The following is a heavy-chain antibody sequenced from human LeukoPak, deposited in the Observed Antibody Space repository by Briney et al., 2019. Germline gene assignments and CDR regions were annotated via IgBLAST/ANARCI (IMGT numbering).Heavy chain of an antibody. Sequence: SETLSLTCTVSGGSISSSSYYWGWIRQPPGKGLEWIASIYYSGSTYYNPSLKSRVTISVDTSKNQFSLKLSSVTAADTAVYYCARDRGYDILTGYSEAWFDPWGQGTLVTVSS. CDR1: GGSISSSSYY. D-gene: IGHD3-9*01. CDR3: ARDRGYDILTGYSEAWFDP. CDR2: IYYSGST. J-gene: IGHJ5*02. V-gene: IGHV4-39*07.